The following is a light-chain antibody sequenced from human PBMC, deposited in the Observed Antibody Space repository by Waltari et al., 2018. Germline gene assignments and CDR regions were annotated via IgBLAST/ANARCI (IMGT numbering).Light chain of an antibody. CDR2: EVS. CDR1: SSYIGAYKY. CDR3: SSFTSTNTLL. J-gene: IGLJ3*02. Sequence: QSALTQPASVSGSPGPSITIPCTGTSSYIGAYKYVSWYQQYPDKAPKLIIYEVSNRPSGVSNRFSGSKSGNTASLSISGLQAEDESDYYCSSFTSTNTLLFGGGTKLTVL. V-gene: IGLV2-14*01.